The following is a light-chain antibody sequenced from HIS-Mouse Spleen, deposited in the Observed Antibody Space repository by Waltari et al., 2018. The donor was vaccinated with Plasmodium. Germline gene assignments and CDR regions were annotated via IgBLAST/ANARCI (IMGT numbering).Light chain of an antibody. CDR3: SSYAGSNNLV. CDR1: SSDGGGYNY. V-gene: IGLV2-8*01. Sequence: QSALTQPPSASGSPGQSVTISGTGASSDGGGYNYDSWDQQHPGKAPNLMIYEVSTRPSGVPDRFSGSKSGNTASLSVAGLQAEDEAYYYCSSYAGSNNLVFGGGTKLTVL. J-gene: IGLJ2*01. CDR2: EVS.